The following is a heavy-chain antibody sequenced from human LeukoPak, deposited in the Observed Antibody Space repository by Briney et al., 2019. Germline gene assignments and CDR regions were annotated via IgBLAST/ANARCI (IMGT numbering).Heavy chain of an antibody. CDR3: AGRLPMDTTMVVEY. D-gene: IGHD5-18*01. V-gene: IGHV3-73*01. Sequence: GGSLRLSCTASGFTFSASTMHWVRQASGKGLEWVGRIGSKANSFATAYPASMKDRFIISRDDAKDTAYLQMNSLKIEDTAVYYCAGRLPMDTTMVVEYWGQGTLVTVSS. CDR1: GFTFSAST. CDR2: IGSKANSFAT. J-gene: IGHJ4*02.